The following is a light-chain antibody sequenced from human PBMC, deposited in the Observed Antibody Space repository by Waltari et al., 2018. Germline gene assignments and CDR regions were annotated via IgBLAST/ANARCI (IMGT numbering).Light chain of an antibody. J-gene: IGLJ2*01. V-gene: IGLV3-1*01. Sequence: SYELTQPPSVSVSPGQTASITCSGDKLGNKYTCWYQQKPGQSPVLLIYQDTKRPSGIPERFSGSNSGNTATLTISGTQAMDEADYYCQAWDSSTALVFGGGTKVTVL. CDR1: KLGNKY. CDR2: QDT. CDR3: QAWDSSTALV.